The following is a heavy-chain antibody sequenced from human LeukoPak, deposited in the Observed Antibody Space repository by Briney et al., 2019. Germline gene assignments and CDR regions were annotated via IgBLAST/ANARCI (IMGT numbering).Heavy chain of an antibody. J-gene: IGHJ3*01. CDR2: IWNDGSNT. CDR3: ARDNAGLVKHLDAFDL. CDR1: GFIFSDYG. V-gene: IGHV3-33*01. D-gene: IGHD1-26*01. Sequence: PGRSLRLSCAASGFIFSDYGMHWVRQAPGKGLEWVAVIWNDGSNTYYGDSVKGLFTISRDNSKNTLYLQMNSLGAEDTAVYYCARDNAGLVKHLDAFDLWGQGTMVTVAS.